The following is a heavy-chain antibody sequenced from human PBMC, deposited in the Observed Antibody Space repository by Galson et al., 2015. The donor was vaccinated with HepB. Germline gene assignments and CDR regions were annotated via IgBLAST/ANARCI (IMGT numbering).Heavy chain of an antibody. CDR3: ARGFGSGTYSALDL. J-gene: IGHJ5*02. CDR1: GFTFSSSA. D-gene: IGHD1-26*01. V-gene: IGHV3-30-3*01. Sequence: SLRLSCAASGFTFSSSAMHWVRQAPGKGLAWVAGMSFDGNTKYSADSVMGRFTISRDNSRNTLYLHMDSLTTEDSGVYFCARGFGSGTYSALDLWGRGTLVTVSS. CDR2: MSFDGNTK.